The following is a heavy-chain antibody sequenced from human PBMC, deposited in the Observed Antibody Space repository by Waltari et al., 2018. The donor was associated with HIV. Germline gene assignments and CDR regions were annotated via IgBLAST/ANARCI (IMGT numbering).Heavy chain of an antibody. Sequence: QVTLKESGPVLVTPKENLTLTCTVSGFSLSNSLMVLSWTRQPPRKAQEWLVKTVSSDKKFLNTSLKRRLTISTDSPKRQVVLTMTNIDPADTATYYCARCDSSGWSYYYYDMGVWGQGTTVTVCS. V-gene: IGHV2-26*01. CDR2: TVSSDKK. J-gene: IGHJ6*02. CDR1: GFSLSNSLMV. D-gene: IGHD6-19*01. CDR3: ARCDSSGWSYYYYDMGV.